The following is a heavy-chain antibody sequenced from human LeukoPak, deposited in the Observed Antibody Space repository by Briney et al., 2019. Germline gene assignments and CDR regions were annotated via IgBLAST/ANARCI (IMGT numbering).Heavy chain of an antibody. D-gene: IGHD2-2*01. CDR1: GGSFSGYY. Sequence: SETLSLTCAVYGGSFSGYYWSWIRQPPGKGLEWIEYIYYGGSTNYNPSLKSRVTISVDTSKNQFSLKLSSVTAADTAVYYCAREWMTSDYCSSTSCLGTDTYNWFDPWGQGTLVTVSS. CDR3: AREWMTSDYCSSTSCLGTDTYNWFDP. CDR2: IYYGGST. J-gene: IGHJ5*02. V-gene: IGHV4-59*01.